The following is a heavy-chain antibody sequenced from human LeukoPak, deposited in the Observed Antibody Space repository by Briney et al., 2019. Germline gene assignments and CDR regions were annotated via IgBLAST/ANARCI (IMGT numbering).Heavy chain of an antibody. CDR1: GFTVSRNY. CDR3: ARNRFYCSGGSCYPGGLTFDI. CDR2: IYSGGST. Sequence: GGSLRLSSAASGFTVSRNYMSWVRQAPGKGLEWVSVIYSGGSTYYADSVKGRFTISRDNSKNTLYRQMNSLRAEDTAVYYCARNRFYCSGGSCYPGGLTFDIWGQGTMVTVSS. J-gene: IGHJ3*02. D-gene: IGHD2-15*01. V-gene: IGHV3-53*01.